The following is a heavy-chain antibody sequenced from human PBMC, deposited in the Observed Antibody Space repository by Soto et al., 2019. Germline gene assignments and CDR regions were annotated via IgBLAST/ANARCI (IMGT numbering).Heavy chain of an antibody. J-gene: IGHJ4*02. Sequence: SETLSLTCAVYGGSFSGYYWSWIRQPPGKGLEWIGEINHSGSTNYNPSLKSRVTISVDTSKNQFSLKLSSVTAADTAVYYCARGDYIWGSYRGTIDYWGQGTLVTVSS. CDR3: ARGDYIWGSYRGTIDY. CDR1: GGSFSGYY. V-gene: IGHV4-34*01. D-gene: IGHD3-16*02. CDR2: INHSGST.